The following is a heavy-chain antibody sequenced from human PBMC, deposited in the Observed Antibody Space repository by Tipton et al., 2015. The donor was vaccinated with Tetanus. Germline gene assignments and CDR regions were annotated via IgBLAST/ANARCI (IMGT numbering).Heavy chain of an antibody. V-gene: IGHV3-9*01. CDR1: GFTFDDYA. CDR2: ISWNSGSI. Sequence: SLRLSCAASGFTFDDYAMHWVRQAPGKGLEWVSGISWNSGSIGYADSVKGRFTISRDNAKNSLYLQMNSLRAEDTALYYCAKVPGGSYYYYGMDVWGQGTTVTVS. CDR3: AKVPGGSYYYYGMDV. D-gene: IGHD3-16*01. J-gene: IGHJ6*02.